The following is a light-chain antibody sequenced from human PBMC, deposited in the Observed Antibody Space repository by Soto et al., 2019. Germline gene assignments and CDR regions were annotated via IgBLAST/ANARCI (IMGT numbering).Light chain of an antibody. CDR1: QHVGHN. CDR2: TAS. CDR3: QERSSWPRAT. J-gene: IGKJ4*01. Sequence: EMVLTQSPATLSLSPGESATLSCRASQHVGHNSAWYQQKSGQPPRLLIHTASSRATGIPARFSGSGSRTDFTLTISSLEPEDIAVYYCQERSSWPRATFGGGTKVEIK. V-gene: IGKV3-11*01.